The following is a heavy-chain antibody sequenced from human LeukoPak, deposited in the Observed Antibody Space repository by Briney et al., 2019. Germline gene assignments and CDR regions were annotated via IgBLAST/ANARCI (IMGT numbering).Heavy chain of an antibody. Sequence: SETLSLTCTVSGGSISSYYWSWIRQPAGKGLEWIGRIYTSGSTNYNPSLKSRVTMSVDTSKNQFTLKLSSVTAADTAVYYCARDWYYYDSSGFYDAFDIWGQGTMVTVSS. J-gene: IGHJ3*02. CDR1: GGSISSYY. CDR2: IYTSGST. V-gene: IGHV4-4*07. D-gene: IGHD3-22*01. CDR3: ARDWYYYDSSGFYDAFDI.